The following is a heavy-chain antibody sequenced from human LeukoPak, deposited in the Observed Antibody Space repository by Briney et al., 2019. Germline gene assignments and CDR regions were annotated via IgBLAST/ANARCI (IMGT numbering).Heavy chain of an antibody. V-gene: IGHV4-59*11. CDR1: GVSISSHY. Sequence: SETLSLTCTVSGVSISSHYWTWIRQSPGTGLEWIGYISYTGSTNYNPSLKSRVTISVDTSKNQFSLKLSSVTAADTAVYYCARDWGETNWFDPWGQGTLVTVSS. CDR3: ARDWGETNWFDP. CDR2: ISYTGST. D-gene: IGHD3-16*01. J-gene: IGHJ5*02.